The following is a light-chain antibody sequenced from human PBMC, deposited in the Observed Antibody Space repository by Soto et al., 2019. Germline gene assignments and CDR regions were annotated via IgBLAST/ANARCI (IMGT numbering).Light chain of an antibody. CDR2: AAT. Sequence: EIVLTQSPGTLSLSPGERATLSCRASENIISDYSAWYQLKPGQAPRLLIYAATKRAIGIPDRFSGSGSGTDFTLTISRLEPEDFVVYYCQQYGRSSLFGQGTRLEIK. CDR1: ENIISDY. J-gene: IGKJ5*01. CDR3: QQYGRSSL. V-gene: IGKV3-20*01.